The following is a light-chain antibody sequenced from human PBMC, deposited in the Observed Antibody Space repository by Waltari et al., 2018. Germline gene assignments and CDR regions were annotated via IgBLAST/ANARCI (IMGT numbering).Light chain of an antibody. CDR1: QGISSY. J-gene: IGKJ1*01. CDR2: AAS. Sequence: IRITQSPYSLSASPGHRVTITCRASQGISSYLPWYQQKPGKAPKLLIYAASTLQSGVPSRFSGSGSGTDFTLTISCLQSEDFATYYCQQYYSYPRTFGQGTKVEIK. CDR3: QQYYSYPRT. V-gene: IGKV1-8*01.